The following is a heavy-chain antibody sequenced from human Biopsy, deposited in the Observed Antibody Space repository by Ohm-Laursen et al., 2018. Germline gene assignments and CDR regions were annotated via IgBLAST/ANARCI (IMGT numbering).Heavy chain of an antibody. Sequence: SLRLSCTASKFTVRTNSMSWVRLAPGKGLEWFSVIYAGATTYYPDPVKGRFTISRDNSRNTVYLQMDSLRGEDTAVYFCARGSGSGFYFDQWGQGTLVTVSS. J-gene: IGHJ4*02. CDR3: ARGSGSGFYFDQ. D-gene: IGHD2-15*01. V-gene: IGHV3-66*01. CDR1: KFTVRTNS. CDR2: IYAGATT.